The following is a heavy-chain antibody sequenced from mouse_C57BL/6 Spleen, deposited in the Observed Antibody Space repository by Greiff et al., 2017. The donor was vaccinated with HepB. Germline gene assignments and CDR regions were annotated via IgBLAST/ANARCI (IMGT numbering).Heavy chain of an antibody. J-gene: IGHJ4*01. D-gene: IGHD1-1*01. V-gene: IGHV3-6*01. CDR3: ARDGVTTVVANYYAMDY. CDR1: GYSITSGYY. CDR2: ISYDGSN. Sequence: EVQLQESGPGLVKPSQSLSLTCSVTGYSITSGYYWNWIRQFPGNKLEWMGYISYDGSNNYNPSLKNRISITRDTSKNQFFLKLNSVTTEDTATYYCARDGVTTVVANYYAMDYWGQGTSVTVSS.